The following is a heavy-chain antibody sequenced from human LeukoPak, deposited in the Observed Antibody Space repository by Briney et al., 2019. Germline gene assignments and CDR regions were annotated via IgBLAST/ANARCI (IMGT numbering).Heavy chain of an antibody. V-gene: IGHV1-2*02. CDR2: INFNRGDT. CDR3: ARDAWNYYDSSGYYYEETSYFDY. J-gene: IGHJ4*02. Sequence: GASVKVSCKASGYTFRNYYIHWVRQAPGHGLEYMGWINFNRGDTNYAEKFQGRVTMTRDTSISTAYMELSRLRSDDTAVYYCARDAWNYYDSSGYYYEETSYFDYWGQGTLVTVSS. D-gene: IGHD3-22*01. CDR1: GYTFRNYY.